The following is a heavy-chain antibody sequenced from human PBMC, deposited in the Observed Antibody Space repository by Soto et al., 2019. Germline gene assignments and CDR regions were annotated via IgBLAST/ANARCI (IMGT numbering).Heavy chain of an antibody. J-gene: IGHJ3*02. V-gene: IGHV3-15*01. D-gene: IGHD3-9*01. CDR2: IKSKTDGGTT. Sequence: GGSLRLSCAASGFTFSNAWMSWVRQAPGKGLEWVGRIKSKTDGGTTDYAAPVKGRFTISRDDSKNTLYLQMNSLKTEDTAVYYCTTLPFDYEEDDAFDIWGQGTMVTVSS. CDR3: TTLPFDYEEDDAFDI. CDR1: GFTFSNAW.